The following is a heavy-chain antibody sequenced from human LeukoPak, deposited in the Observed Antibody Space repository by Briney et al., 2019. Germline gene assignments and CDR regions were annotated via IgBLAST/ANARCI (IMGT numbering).Heavy chain of an antibody. CDR2: INWDGGST. V-gene: IGHV3-20*04. D-gene: IGHD6-13*01. Sequence: PGGSLRLSCAASGFTFDGYGMSWVRQAPGKGLEWVSGINWDGGSTGYADSVKGRFTISRDNAKNSLYLQMNSLRAEDTALYYCARDSSSWTNYFDYWGQGTLVTVSS. J-gene: IGHJ4*02. CDR1: GFTFDGYG. CDR3: ARDSSSWTNYFDY.